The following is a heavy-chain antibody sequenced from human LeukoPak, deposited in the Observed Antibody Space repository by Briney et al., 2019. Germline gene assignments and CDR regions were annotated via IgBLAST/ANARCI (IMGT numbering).Heavy chain of an antibody. Sequence: GGSLSLSGAVSGFTFNTYSMTWVRQAPGKGLEWVSSISSSSNYIYYADSVKGRFTISRDNDKNSLYLQMNSLRAEDTAVYYCVREFCSSGSCPPIRWGQGALVTVSS. D-gene: IGHD2-15*01. CDR2: ISSSSNYI. J-gene: IGHJ4*02. V-gene: IGHV3-21*01. CDR1: GFTFNTYS. CDR3: VREFCSSGSCPPIR.